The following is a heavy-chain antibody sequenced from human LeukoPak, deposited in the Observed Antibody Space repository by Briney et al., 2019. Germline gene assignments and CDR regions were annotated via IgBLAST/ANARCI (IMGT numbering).Heavy chain of an antibody. CDR2: IYYSGST. CDR3: ARVLGAPYNWFDP. Sequence: SETLSLTCTVSGGSVSSGSYYWSWIRQHPGKGLEWIGYIYYSGSTYYNPSLKSRVTISVDTSKNQFSLKLSSVTAADTAVYYCARVLGAPYNWFDPWGQGTLVTVSS. J-gene: IGHJ5*02. V-gene: IGHV4-31*03. CDR1: GGSVSSGSYY.